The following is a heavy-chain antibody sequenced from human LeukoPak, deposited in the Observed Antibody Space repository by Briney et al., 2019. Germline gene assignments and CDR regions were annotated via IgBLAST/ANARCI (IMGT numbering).Heavy chain of an antibody. CDR3: AKDPTHYRVWDDYDSTVLSY. CDR2: ISGSSSYI. D-gene: IGHD3-22*01. J-gene: IGHJ4*02. CDR1: GFTFSSYS. Sequence: GGSLRLSCAASGFTFSSYSMNWVRQAPGKGLEWVSSISGSSSYIYYADSVKGRFTISRDNARNSLYLQMNSLRAADTAVYYCAKDPTHYRVWDDYDSTVLSYWGQGTLVTVSS. V-gene: IGHV3-21*01.